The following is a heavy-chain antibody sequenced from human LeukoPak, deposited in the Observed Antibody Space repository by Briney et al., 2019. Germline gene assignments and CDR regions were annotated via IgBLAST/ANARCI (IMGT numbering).Heavy chain of an antibody. CDR3: ACRVVTAALGEFDP. J-gene: IGHJ5*02. CDR1: GYSISSGYY. D-gene: IGHD2-2*01. Sequence: SETLFLTCTVSGYSISSGYYWGWIRQPPGKGLEWIGSIYHSGSTYYNPSLKSRVTISVDTSKNQFSLKLSSVTAADTAVYYCACRVVTAALGEFDPWGQGTLVTVSS. V-gene: IGHV4-38-2*02. CDR2: IYHSGST.